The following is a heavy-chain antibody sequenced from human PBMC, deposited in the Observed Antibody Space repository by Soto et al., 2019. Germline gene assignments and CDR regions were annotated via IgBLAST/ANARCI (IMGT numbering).Heavy chain of an antibody. V-gene: IGHV4-31*03. CDR1: GGSISSGGYY. CDR3: AGESSVDTAPY. J-gene: IGHJ4*02. D-gene: IGHD5-18*01. CDR2: IYYSGST. Sequence: SETLSLTCTVSGGSISSGGYYWSWIRQHPGKGLEWIGYIYYSGSTYYNPSLKSRVTISVDTSKNQFSLKLSSVTAADTAVYYCAGESSVDTAPYWGQGTLVTVSS.